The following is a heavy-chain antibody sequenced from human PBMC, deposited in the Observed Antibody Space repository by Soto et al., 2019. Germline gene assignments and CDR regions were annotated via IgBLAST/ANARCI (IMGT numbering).Heavy chain of an antibody. V-gene: IGHV3-30*18. CDR1: GFTFSSYG. CDR3: AKDARDIVLMVYAYFDY. D-gene: IGHD2-8*01. J-gene: IGHJ4*02. CDR2: ISYDGSNK. Sequence: PGGSLRLSCAASGFTFSSYGMHWVRQAPGKGLEWVAVISYDGSNKYYADSVKGRFTISRDNSKNTLYLQMNSLRAEDTAVYYCAKDARDIVLMVYAYFDYWGQGTLVTVSS.